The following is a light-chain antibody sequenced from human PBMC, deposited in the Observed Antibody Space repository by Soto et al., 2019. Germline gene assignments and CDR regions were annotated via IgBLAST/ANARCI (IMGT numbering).Light chain of an antibody. Sequence: VLTQSPGTLSLSPGERATLSCRASQSVDRSDIAWYQQKPGQAPRLLIYAASSRATGIPDRFSGGGSGTDFTLTISRLEPEDFAVYYCQQCGSSPWTFGQGTKVEIK. CDR3: QQCGSSPWT. CDR2: AAS. V-gene: IGKV3-20*01. J-gene: IGKJ1*01. CDR1: QSVDRSD.